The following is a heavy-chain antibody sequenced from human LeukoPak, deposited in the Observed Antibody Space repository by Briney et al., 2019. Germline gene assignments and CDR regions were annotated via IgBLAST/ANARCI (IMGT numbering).Heavy chain of an antibody. J-gene: IGHJ5*02. D-gene: IGHD2-2*01. CDR3: ARRLTQYDCFDP. Sequence: SQTLSLTCAISGDSVSNKNTAWNWIRQSPSRGLEWLGRTYYRSTWYNDYAVSVRGRITVNPDTSKNQFSLHLNSVTPEDTAVYYCARRLTQYDCFDPWGQGILVTVSS. CDR2: TYYRSTWYN. CDR1: GDSVSNKNTA. V-gene: IGHV6-1*01.